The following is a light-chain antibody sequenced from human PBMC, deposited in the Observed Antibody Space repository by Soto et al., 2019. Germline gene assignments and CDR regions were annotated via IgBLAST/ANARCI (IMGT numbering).Light chain of an antibody. J-gene: IGKJ1*01. Sequence: DIQMTQSPTTLSASVGERVTITCRASQSINSWLAWYQQKPGKAPKLLIYDASSLESGVPSRLSGSGSGTEFTLTISSLQPDDFATYYCQKYNSCLWTFGQGTKVDIK. CDR1: QSINSW. CDR2: DAS. V-gene: IGKV1-5*01. CDR3: QKYNSCLWT.